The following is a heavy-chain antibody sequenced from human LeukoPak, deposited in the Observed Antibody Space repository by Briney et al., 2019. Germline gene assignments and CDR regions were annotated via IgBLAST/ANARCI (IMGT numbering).Heavy chain of an antibody. CDR3: ASGITMVRGATSFDY. CDR2: IIPIFGTA. V-gene: IGHV1-69*13. CDR1: GDTFSSYV. J-gene: IGHJ4*02. D-gene: IGHD3-10*01. Sequence: ASVKVSCKASGDTFSSYVISWVRQAPGQGLEWMGGIIPIFGTANYAQKFQGRVTITADESTSTAYMELSSLRSEDTAVYYCASGITMVRGATSFDYWGQGTLVTVSS.